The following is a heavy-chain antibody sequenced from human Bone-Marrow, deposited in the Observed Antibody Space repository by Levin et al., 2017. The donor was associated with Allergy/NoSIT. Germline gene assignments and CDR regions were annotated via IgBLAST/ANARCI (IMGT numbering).Heavy chain of an antibody. J-gene: IGHJ4*02. Sequence: GGSLRLSCAASGFNFKNYDMAWVRRAPGKGLEWVSSISGGDKKKSYADSVKGRFTVSRDISKDTLALQMNSLRVEDPSLYYCVTTSKSIFFWFGASSSRYFFDYWGQGTLVTVSS. CDR1: GFNFKNYD. CDR3: VTTSKSIFFWFGASSSRYFFDY. V-gene: IGHV3-23*01. CDR2: ISGGDKKK. D-gene: IGHD3-22*01.